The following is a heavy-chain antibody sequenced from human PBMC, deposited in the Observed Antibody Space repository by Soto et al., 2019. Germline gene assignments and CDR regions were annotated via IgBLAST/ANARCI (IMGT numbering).Heavy chain of an antibody. V-gene: IGHV4-34*01. D-gene: IGHD6-13*01. J-gene: IGHJ4*02. CDR2: INHSGST. Sequence: ETLSLTCAVYGGSFSGYYWSWIRQPPGKGLEWIGEINHSGSTNYNPSLKSRVTISVDTSKNQFSLKLSSVTAADTAVYYCARADIAAAGRGVDYWGQGTLVTVSS. CDR1: GGSFSGYY. CDR3: ARADIAAAGRGVDY.